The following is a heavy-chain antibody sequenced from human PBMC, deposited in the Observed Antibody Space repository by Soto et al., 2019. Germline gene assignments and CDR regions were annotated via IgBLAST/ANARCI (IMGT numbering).Heavy chain of an antibody. V-gene: IGHV1-8*01. CDR3: ARGNLENYYYYMDV. CDR2: MNPNSGNT. J-gene: IGHJ6*03. CDR1: RDAFNSYA. Sequence: GASVEVTWKACRDAFNSYAISWLHQANGQGLEWMGWMNPNSGNTGYAQKFQGRVTMTRNTSISTAYMELSSLRSEDTAVYYCARGNLENYYYYMDVSGKGTTVTVSS.